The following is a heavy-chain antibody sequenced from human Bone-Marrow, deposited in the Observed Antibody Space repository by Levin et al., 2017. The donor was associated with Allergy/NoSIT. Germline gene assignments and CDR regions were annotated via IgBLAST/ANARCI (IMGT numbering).Heavy chain of an antibody. J-gene: IGHJ5*02. V-gene: IGHV3-48*03. Sequence: GGSLRLSCAASGFTFSSYEMNWVRQAPGKGLEWVSYISSSGSTIYYADSVKGRFTISRDNAKNSLYLQMNSLRAEDTAVYYCARESHRAVAGGDKNWFDPWGQGTLVTVSS. CDR1: GFTFSSYE. CDR3: ARESHRAVAGGDKNWFDP. D-gene: IGHD6-19*01. CDR2: ISSSGSTI.